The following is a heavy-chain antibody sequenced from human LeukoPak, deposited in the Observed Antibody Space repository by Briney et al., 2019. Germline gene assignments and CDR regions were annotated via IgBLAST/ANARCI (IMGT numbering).Heavy chain of an antibody. D-gene: IGHD3-3*01. CDR2: ISYDGSNK. CDR1: GFTFSSYA. V-gene: IGHV3-30-3*01. Sequence: GRSLRLSCAASGFTFSSYAMHWVRQAPGKGLEWVAVISYDGSNKYYADSVKGRFTISRDNSKNTLYLQMNSLRAEDTAVYYWAMRSPSSATLPLRFLEWVFDYWGQGTLVTVSS. J-gene: IGHJ4*02. CDR3: AMRSPSSATLPLRFLEWVFDY.